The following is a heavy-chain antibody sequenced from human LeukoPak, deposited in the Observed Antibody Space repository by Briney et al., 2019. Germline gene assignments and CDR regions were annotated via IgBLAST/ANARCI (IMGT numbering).Heavy chain of an antibody. CDR1: GDSISSHY. CDR3: SRHRGNDGFDI. Sequence: SETLPLTCTVSGDSISSHYWSWIRQPPGEGPEWIGYISYSGSTEYTPSLSSRVTISIDTARNQFSLKLTSVTAADTALYYCSRHRGNDGFDIWGQGTKVTVSS. CDR2: ISYSGST. J-gene: IGHJ3*02. D-gene: IGHD3-10*01. V-gene: IGHV4-59*08.